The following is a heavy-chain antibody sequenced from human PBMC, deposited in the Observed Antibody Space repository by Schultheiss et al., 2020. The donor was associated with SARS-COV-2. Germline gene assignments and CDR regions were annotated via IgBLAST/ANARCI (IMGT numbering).Heavy chain of an antibody. D-gene: IGHD6-19*01. CDR1: GGSFSGYY. Sequence: SETLSLTCAVYGGSFSGYYWSWIRQPAGKGLEWIGRIYTSGSTNYNPSLKSRVTISVDTSKNQFSLKVSSVTAADTAVYYCARDSGWYGAFDYWGQGALVTVSS. V-gene: IGHV4-59*10. CDR2: IYTSGST. CDR3: ARDSGWYGAFDY. J-gene: IGHJ4*02.